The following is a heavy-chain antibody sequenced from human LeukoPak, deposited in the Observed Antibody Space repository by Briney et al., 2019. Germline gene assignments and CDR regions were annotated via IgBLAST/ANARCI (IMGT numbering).Heavy chain of an antibody. Sequence: PGGSLRLSCAGSGFNFSSYSMSWVRQAPWKGPEFVSSISSSSSFIYYADSVKGRFTISRDNAKKSLSLQMNSLRADDTAVYYCARGYSSSWYLDWGQGTLVTVSS. V-gene: IGHV3-21*01. CDR1: GFNFSSYS. D-gene: IGHD6-13*01. CDR2: ISSSSSFI. J-gene: IGHJ4*02. CDR3: ARGYSSSWYLD.